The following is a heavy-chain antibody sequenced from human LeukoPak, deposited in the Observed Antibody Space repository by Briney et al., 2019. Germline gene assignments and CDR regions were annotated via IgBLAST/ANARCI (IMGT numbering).Heavy chain of an antibody. CDR1: GFTFSNHG. CDR3: ARSETRGWLPWPFDY. D-gene: IGHD5-24*01. CDR2: ISPSGDIT. V-gene: IGHV3-23*01. Sequence: PGGSLRLSCAASGFTFSNHGMNWVRQAPGKGLEWVSGISPSGDITYYADSVKGRFTISRDNAKNSLYLQMNSLRAEDTALYYCARSETRGWLPWPFDYWGQGTLVTVSS. J-gene: IGHJ4*02.